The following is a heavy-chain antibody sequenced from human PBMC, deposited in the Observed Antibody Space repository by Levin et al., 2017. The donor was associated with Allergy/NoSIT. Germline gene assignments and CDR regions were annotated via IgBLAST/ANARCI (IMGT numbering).Heavy chain of an antibody. D-gene: IGHD6-13*01. Sequence: GGSLRLSCAASGFTVSSNYMTWVRQAPGKGLEWVSVNYSGGNTYYADSVKGRFTISRDIPKNTLYLQVNSLRAEDTALYFCASISSSWYNRRHAFDIWGKGTMVTVSS. CDR1: GFTVSSNY. CDR3: ASISSSWYNRRHAFDI. J-gene: IGHJ3*02. CDR2: NYSGGNT. V-gene: IGHV3-66*01.